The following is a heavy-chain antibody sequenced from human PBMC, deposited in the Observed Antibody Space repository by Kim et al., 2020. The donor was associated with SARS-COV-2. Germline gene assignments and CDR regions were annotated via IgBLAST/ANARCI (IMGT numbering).Heavy chain of an antibody. J-gene: IGHJ4*02. Sequence: ASVKVSCNTSGYIFSLYPINWVRQAPGQGLQWLGSIDTSSGGPTLVQASEGTFVFSLDTSVTRANLQISTLRAADTAVYYGVRDFIGGFTGNNWGQGTPV. CDR2: IDTSSGGP. D-gene: IGHD1-26*01. CDR1: GYIFSLYP. CDR3: VRDFIGGFTGNN. V-gene: IGHV7-4-1*02.